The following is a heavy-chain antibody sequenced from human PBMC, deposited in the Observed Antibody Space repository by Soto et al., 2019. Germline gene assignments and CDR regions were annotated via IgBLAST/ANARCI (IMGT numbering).Heavy chain of an antibody. CDR3: ARAGGSYYFDY. V-gene: IGHV3-21*01. D-gene: IGHD1-26*01. CDR1: GFTFSSYS. Sequence: GGSLRLSCAASGFTFSSYSMNWVRQAPGKGLEWVSSISSSSSYIYYADSVKGRFTISRDNAKNSLYLQMNSLRAEDTAVYYCARAGGSYYFDYWGQGTLVTVSS. CDR2: ISSSSSYI. J-gene: IGHJ4*02.